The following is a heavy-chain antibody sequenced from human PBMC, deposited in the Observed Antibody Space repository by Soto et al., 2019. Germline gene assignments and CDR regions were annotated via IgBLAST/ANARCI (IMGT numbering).Heavy chain of an antibody. V-gene: IGHV1-8*01. CDR1: GYTFTSYD. D-gene: IGHD1-7*01. CDR2: MNPNSGNT. Sequence: ASVKVSCKASGYTFTSYDINWVRQATGQGLEWMGWMNPNSGNTGYAQKFQGRVTMTRNTSISIAYMELSSLRSEDTAVYYCARVNWNYVYYYYGMDVWGQGTTVTVSS. CDR3: ARVNWNYVYYYYGMDV. J-gene: IGHJ6*02.